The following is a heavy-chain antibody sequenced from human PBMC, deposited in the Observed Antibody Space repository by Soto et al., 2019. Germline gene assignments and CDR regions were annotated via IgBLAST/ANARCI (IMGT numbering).Heavy chain of an antibody. CDR3: ARDDYKDGGNNWFDP. Sequence: PSETLSLTCTVSGGSITNYYWSWIRQPAGKGLEWIGRIYTKERTNYNLSFRNRVTMSVETSKNQFSLKLDAVTAADTAVYYCARDDYKDGGNNWFDPWGQGTLVTVSS. CDR2: IYTKERT. J-gene: IGHJ5*02. CDR1: GGSITNYY. V-gene: IGHV4-4*07. D-gene: IGHD3-16*01.